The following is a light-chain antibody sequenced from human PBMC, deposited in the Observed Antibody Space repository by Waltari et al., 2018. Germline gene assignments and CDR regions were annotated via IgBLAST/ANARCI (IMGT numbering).Light chain of an antibody. J-gene: IGLJ2*01. CDR1: SSDVGYYNY. Sequence: QSALTQPPSASGSPGQSVTISCTGPSSDVGYYNYVSWYQQHPGKVPKLMIYEVSKRPSGVPDRFSGSKSGNTASLTVSGLQAEDEADYYCTSYAGSSNYVLFGGGTKLTVL. CDR2: EVS. CDR3: TSYAGSSNYVL. V-gene: IGLV2-8*01.